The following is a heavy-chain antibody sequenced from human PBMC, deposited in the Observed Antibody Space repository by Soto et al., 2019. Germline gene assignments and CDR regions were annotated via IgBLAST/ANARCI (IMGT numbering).Heavy chain of an antibody. CDR3: AKASYYDSSGYFD. V-gene: IGHV3-9*01. J-gene: IGHJ4*02. CDR2: ISWNSGSI. CDR1: GFTFDDYA. Sequence: PGGSLRLSCAASGFTFDDYAMHWVRQAPGKGLEWVSGISWNSGSIGYADSVKGRFTISRDNAKNSLYLQMNSLRAEDTALYYCAKASYYDSSGYFDWGQGTLVTVSS. D-gene: IGHD3-22*01.